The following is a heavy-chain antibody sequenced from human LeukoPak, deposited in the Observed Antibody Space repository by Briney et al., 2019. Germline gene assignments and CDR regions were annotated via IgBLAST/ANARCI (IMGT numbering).Heavy chain of an antibody. J-gene: IGHJ5*02. D-gene: IGHD2-21*02. Sequence: ASVKVSCKASGFTLSDSAVQWVRQARGQSPEWIGYIVVGSGSTVYAQKFQQRVTMTRDLSTYTAYMELSSLRSEDTAVYYCAADQAPTDPYMWVDPWGQGTQVIVSS. CDR2: IVVGSGST. CDR1: GFTLSDSA. CDR3: AADQAPTDPYMWVDP. V-gene: IGHV1-58*01.